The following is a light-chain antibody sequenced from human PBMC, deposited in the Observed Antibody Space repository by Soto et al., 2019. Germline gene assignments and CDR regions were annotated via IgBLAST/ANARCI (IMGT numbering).Light chain of an antibody. CDR2: NAS. Sequence: DLQVTQSPSTLSGSVGDRVTITCRASQTISSWLAWYQQKPGKAPKLLIYNASTLKSGVPSRFSGSGSGTEFTLTSSSLQPDDFATYYCQHYNSYSEAFGQGTKVDIK. CDR1: QTISSW. V-gene: IGKV1-5*03. CDR3: QHYNSYSEA. J-gene: IGKJ1*01.